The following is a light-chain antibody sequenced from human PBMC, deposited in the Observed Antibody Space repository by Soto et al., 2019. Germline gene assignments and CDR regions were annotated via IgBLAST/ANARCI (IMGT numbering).Light chain of an antibody. Sequence: EIVLTQSPATLSLSPGERATLSCRASQSVSSYLAWYQQKPGQAPRLLIYDASNRATGIPARFSGSGSGTDFTLTISSLEPEDFAVYYCQQSSNWPPLTFGGGNXL. J-gene: IGKJ4*01. CDR2: DAS. V-gene: IGKV3-11*01. CDR1: QSVSSY. CDR3: QQSSNWPPLT.